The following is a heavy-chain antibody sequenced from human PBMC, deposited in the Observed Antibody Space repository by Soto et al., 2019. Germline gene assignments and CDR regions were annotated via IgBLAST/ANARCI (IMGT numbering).Heavy chain of an antibody. J-gene: IGHJ6*02. CDR1: GFTFSSYG. V-gene: IGHV3-30*18. CDR2: ISYDGSNK. CDR3: AKVHDNYYYYGMDV. Sequence: GGSLRLSCAASGFTFSSYGMHWVRQAPGKGLEWVAVISYDGSNKYYADSVKGRFTISRDNSKNTLYLQMNSLRAEDTAVYYSAKVHDNYYYYGMDVWGQGTTVTVSS.